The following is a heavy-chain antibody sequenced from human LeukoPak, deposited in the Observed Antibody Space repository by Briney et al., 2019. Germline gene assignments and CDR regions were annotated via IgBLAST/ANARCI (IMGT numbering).Heavy chain of an antibody. CDR1: GGSISSSNYY. Sequence: PSETLSLTCTVSGGSISSSNYYWGWIRQPPGKGLECIGSVYYSGNTYYNPSLKSRITISADTSKNQFSLKLSSVTAADTAVYYCARQCGYRCGCHDYWGQGTLVTVSS. D-gene: IGHD6-19*01. J-gene: IGHJ4*02. CDR2: VYYSGNT. CDR3: ARQCGYRCGCHDY. V-gene: IGHV4-39*01.